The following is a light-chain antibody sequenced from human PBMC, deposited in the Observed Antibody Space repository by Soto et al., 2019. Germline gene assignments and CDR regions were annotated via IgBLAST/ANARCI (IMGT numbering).Light chain of an antibody. V-gene: IGKV1-5*03. CDR1: QSITTW. CDR2: KAT. Sequence: DIQMTQSPSTLSASVGDRVTITCRASQSITTWLAWYQQKPGKAPKLLIYKATNLQSGVPSRFSSSGSGTEFSLTISSLQPEDFAIYYCQQYNDYQYTFGQGTKLEIK. CDR3: QQYNDYQYT. J-gene: IGKJ2*01.